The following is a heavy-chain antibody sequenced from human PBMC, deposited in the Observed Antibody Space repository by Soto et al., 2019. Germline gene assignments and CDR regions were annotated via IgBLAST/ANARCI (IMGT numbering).Heavy chain of an antibody. V-gene: IGHV3-74*01. CDR2: INGDATTT. D-gene: IGHD2-2*01. CDR1: GFPFGPFD. CDR3: ARDRGYPDSFDI. J-gene: IGHJ3*02. Sequence: EVQLVESGGGLIQTGESLRLSCAASGFPFGPFDMHWVRQAPGKGLEWVSHINGDATTTVYADSVKGRFTISRDNAKNTLYLQMTSLRAEDTAVYYCARDRGYPDSFDIWGQGTMVTVSS.